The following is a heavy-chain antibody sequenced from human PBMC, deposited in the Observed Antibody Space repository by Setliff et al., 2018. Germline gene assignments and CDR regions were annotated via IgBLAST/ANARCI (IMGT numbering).Heavy chain of an antibody. V-gene: IGHV4-39*07. Sequence: PSETLSLTCAVSGGSISRTSHYWGWIRQTPGKGLEWIGSVFYTGNTFYNPSLKSRVSISVDKSKNEFSLGLDSVTAADTAVYYCAGGGWGLVIFEGVYFDYWGQGTPVTVSS. J-gene: IGHJ4*02. CDR2: VFYTGNT. CDR1: GGSISRTSHY. CDR3: AGGGWGLVIFEGVYFDY. D-gene: IGHD2-21*02.